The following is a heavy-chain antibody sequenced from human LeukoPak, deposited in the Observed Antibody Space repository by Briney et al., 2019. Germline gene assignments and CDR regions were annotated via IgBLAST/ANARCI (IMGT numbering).Heavy chain of an antibody. V-gene: IGHV3-9*01. D-gene: IGHD3-16*01. CDR3: AKDKGGGYYYYMDV. CDR1: GFTFDDYA. Sequence: GGSLRLSCAASGFTFDDYAMHWVRQAPGKGLEWVSGISWNSGSIGYADSVKGRFTISRDNAKNSLYLQMNSLRAEDTALYYCAKDKGGGYYYYMDVWGKGTTVTVSS. J-gene: IGHJ6*03. CDR2: ISWNSGSI.